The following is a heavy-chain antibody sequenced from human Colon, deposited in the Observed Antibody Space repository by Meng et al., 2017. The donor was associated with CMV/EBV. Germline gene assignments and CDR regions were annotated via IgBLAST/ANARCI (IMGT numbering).Heavy chain of an antibody. CDR3: ARDKNTGPVWSNWFDP. D-gene: IGHD1-1*01. J-gene: IGHJ5*02. CDR2: IFHSGST. Sequence: GSLRLSCTVSGDPVTSDFWSWLRQPPGKGLEWIGYIFHSGSTNYNPSFKNRVTMSIDTSKNQFSLHLESVTPEDTAVYYCARDKNTGPVWSNWFDPWGQGTLVTVSS. V-gene: IGHV4-59*02. CDR1: GDPVTSDF.